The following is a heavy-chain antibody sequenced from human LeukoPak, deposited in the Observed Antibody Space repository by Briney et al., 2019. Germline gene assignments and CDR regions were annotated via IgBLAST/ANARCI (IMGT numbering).Heavy chain of an antibody. CDR2: ISYDGVKK. D-gene: IGHD3-10*01. CDR1: GFTFSTYA. CDR3: SPSGGDY. V-gene: IGHV3-30-3*01. Sequence: GGSLRLSCAASGFTFSTYAMNWVRQAPGKGLEWVALISYDGVKKTYAESVKGRFTISRDNAKNSLYLQMNSLRAEDTAVYYCSPSGGDYWGQGTLVTVSS. J-gene: IGHJ4*02.